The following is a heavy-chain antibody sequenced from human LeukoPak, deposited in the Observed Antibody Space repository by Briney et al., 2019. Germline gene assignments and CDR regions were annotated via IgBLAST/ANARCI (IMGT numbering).Heavy chain of an antibody. CDR3: ARRLGGTSTGFDY. D-gene: IGHD2-2*01. V-gene: IGHV4-59*08. CDR2: IHYSGST. Sequence: SETLSLTCTVSGGSISSYYWSWIRQPPGKGLEWIGSIHYSGSTTYNPSLKSRVTISVDPSKNQFSLKLSSVTAADTAVYYCARRLGGTSTGFDYWGQGTLVTVSS. CDR1: GGSISSYY. J-gene: IGHJ4*02.